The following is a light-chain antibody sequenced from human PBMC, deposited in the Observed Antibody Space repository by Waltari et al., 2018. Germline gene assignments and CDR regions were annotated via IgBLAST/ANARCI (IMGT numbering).Light chain of an antibody. CDR2: WAS. J-gene: IGKJ1*01. Sequence: DIVMTQSPDSLAVSLGERATINCKSSPSVLYSSKNKNYLAWYQQKPGQPPKLLIYWASTRESGVPDRFSGSGAGTYFACTVSSLQAEDLAVYYCLQYYSTPRTFGQGTKVEI. CDR1: PSVLYSSKNKNY. CDR3: LQYYSTPRT. V-gene: IGKV4-1*01.